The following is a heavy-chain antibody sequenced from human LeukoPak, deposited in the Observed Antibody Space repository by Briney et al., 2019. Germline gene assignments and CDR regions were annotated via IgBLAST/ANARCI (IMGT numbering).Heavy chain of an antibody. CDR1: GGSISSYY. D-gene: IGHD1-1*01. CDR2: IYSSGST. CDR3: ARDGNWYYFDY. Sequence: SETLSLTCTVSGGSISSYYWRWIRQPAGKGLGWIGRIYSSGSTNYNPSLKSRVTMSVDTSKNQFSLKLSSVTAADTAVYYCARDGNWYYFDYWGQGTLVTVSS. J-gene: IGHJ4*02. V-gene: IGHV4-4*07.